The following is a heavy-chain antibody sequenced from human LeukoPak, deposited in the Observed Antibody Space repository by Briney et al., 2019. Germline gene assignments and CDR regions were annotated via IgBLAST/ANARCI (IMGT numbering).Heavy chain of an antibody. Sequence: GGSLSLSCAASGFIFSSYAMTWVRQAPGKGLEWVSTISLRADSTCYADSVKGRFTISRDNSKNSLYLQVNSLRAADTAVYYCARQLRENRYNDTLTAYYTDYFYFGLDVWGQGTTVIVSS. V-gene: IGHV3-23*01. D-gene: IGHD3-9*01. CDR2: ISLRADST. CDR3: ARQLRENRYNDTLTAYYTDYFYFGLDV. J-gene: IGHJ6*02. CDR1: GFIFSSYA.